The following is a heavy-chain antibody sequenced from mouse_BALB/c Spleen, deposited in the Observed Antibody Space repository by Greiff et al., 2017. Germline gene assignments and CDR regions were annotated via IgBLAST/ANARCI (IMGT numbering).Heavy chain of an antibody. D-gene: IGHD2-4*01. Sequence: VKLMESGPGLVAPSQSLSITCTVSGFSLTGYGVNWVRQPPGKGLEWLGMIWGDGSTDYNSALKSRLSISKDNSKSQVFLKMNSRQTDDTARYYCARGGGSWGPYEYDRYFDVWGAGTTVTVSA. J-gene: IGHJ1*01. CDR1: GFSLTGYG. CDR3: ARGGGSWGPYEYDRYFDV. CDR2: IWGDGST. V-gene: IGHV2-6-7*01.